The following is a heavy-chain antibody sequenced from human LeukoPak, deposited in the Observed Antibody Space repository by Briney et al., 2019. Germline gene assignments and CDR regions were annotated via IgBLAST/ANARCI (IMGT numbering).Heavy chain of an antibody. CDR2: INNSGST. CDR1: GGSFSGNY. J-gene: IGHJ4*02. Sequence: SETLSLTCVVYGGSFSGNYWSWIRQPPGKGLEWIGEINNSGSTNYNPSLKSRVTISVDTSKNQFSRKVSSVTAADTAVYYCARGYNRGSYYNYWGQGTLVTVSS. D-gene: IGHD1-26*01. CDR3: ARGYNRGSYYNY. V-gene: IGHV4-34*01.